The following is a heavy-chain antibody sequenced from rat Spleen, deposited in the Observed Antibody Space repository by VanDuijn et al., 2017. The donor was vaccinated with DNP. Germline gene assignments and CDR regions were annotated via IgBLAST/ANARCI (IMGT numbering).Heavy chain of an antibody. Sequence: EVQLVESGGGLVQPGRSLKLSCAASGFSFSNYYMAWVRQAPNKGLEWVATISYDGSSTYYRDSVKGRFTISRDNAKSTLYLQMDSLRSEDTATYYCARYFDFWGPGTMVTVSS. CDR2: ISYDGSST. J-gene: IGHJ1*01. CDR3: ARYFDF. V-gene: IGHV5-7*01. CDR1: GFSFSNYY.